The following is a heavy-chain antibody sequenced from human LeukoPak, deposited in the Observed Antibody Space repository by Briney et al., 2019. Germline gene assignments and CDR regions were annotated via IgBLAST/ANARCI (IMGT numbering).Heavy chain of an antibody. V-gene: IGHV5-51*01. Sequence: GESLKISCKGFGYSFRNYWIGWVRQMPGKGLEWMGIIYPDDSDTRYSPSFQGQGTISAEKSISTAYLQWSSLKASDTAIYYCAIGGDSTTSCYRCFNYWGQGTLVTVSS. CDR1: GYSFRNYW. J-gene: IGHJ4*02. CDR3: AIGGDSTTSCYRCFNY. D-gene: IGHD2-2*02. CDR2: IYPDDSDT.